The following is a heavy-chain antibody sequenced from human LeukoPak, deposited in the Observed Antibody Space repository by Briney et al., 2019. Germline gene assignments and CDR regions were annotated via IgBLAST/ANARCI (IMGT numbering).Heavy chain of an antibody. CDR2: MFHSGSP. CDR1: RGSISSYY. V-gene: IGHV4-59*01. J-gene: IGHJ4*02. CDR3: ARGSRYCSTTSCSSFDY. D-gene: IGHD2-2*01. Sequence: SETLSLTCTVSRGSISSYYWNWIRQSPRRGLEWIGYMFHSGSPNHSPSLKSRVAISIDTSKNQFSLKLSSVTAADTAVYYCARGSRYCSTTSCSSFDYWGQGTLVTVSS.